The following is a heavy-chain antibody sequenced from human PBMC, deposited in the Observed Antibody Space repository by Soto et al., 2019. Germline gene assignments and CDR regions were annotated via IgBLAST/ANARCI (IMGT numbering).Heavy chain of an antibody. D-gene: IGHD6-13*01. Sequence: PGESMKISCKGSGYSFTSYWSGWVRQMPGKGLEWMGIIYPGDSDTRYSPSFQGQVTISADKSISTAYLQWSSLKASDTATYYCARVSGIAAAGDFDYWGQGTLVTVSS. CDR2: IYPGDSDT. V-gene: IGHV5-51*01. CDR3: ARVSGIAAAGDFDY. CDR1: GYSFTSYW. J-gene: IGHJ4*02.